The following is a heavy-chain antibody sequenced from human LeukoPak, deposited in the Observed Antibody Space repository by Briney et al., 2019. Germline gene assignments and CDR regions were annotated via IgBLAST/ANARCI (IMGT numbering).Heavy chain of an antibody. CDR3: AKVGKTTVTARFDY. CDR1: GFTFNPYA. D-gene: IGHD4-17*01. Sequence: GGSLRLSCAASGFTFNPYAMSWVRQAPGKGLEWVSAISGGGDSTYYADSVKGRFTISRDNSKNTLYLQMNSLRVEDTAVYYCAKVGKTTVTARFDYWGQGTLVTVSS. J-gene: IGHJ4*02. V-gene: IGHV3-23*01. CDR2: ISGGGDST.